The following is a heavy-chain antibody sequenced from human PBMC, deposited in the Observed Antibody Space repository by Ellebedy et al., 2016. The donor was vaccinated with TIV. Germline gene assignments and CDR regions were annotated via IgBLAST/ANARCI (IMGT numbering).Heavy chain of an antibody. D-gene: IGHD3-10*01. CDR1: GDSVSVDSINTY. J-gene: IGHJ5*02. V-gene: IGHV4-4*07. CDR3: ARSLRASGSFWFDP. Sequence: SETLSLTCTVSGDSVSVDSINTYWTWIRQPAGKGLEWIGRIQTTGSTNYKSSLTSRVTMSLDTSKNQFSLKLNSVTAADTAVYYCARSLRASGSFWFDPWGQGILVTVFS. CDR2: IQTTGST.